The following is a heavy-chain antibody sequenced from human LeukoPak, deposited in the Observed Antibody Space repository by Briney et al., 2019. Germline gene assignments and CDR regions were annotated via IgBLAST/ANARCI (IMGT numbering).Heavy chain of an antibody. V-gene: IGHV3-23*01. CDR1: GFTFASSA. D-gene: IGHD4/OR15-4a*01. J-gene: IGHJ4*02. CDR3: AKDCAYGAHAFDY. Sequence: PGGSLRLSCAASGFTFASSAMSWVRQAPGKGLEWVASISGSGGSTYYADSLQGRFTISRDNSKTTLYLQMNSLSAEDTAIYYCAKDCAYGAHAFDYWGQGSLVTVSS. CDR2: ISGSGGST.